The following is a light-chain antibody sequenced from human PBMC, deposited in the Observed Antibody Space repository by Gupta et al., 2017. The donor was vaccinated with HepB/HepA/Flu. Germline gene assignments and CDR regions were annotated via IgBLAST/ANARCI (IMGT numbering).Light chain of an antibody. Sequence: LVLTPSPSASASLGASVNLTCTLSSGHSSYAIAWHQQQPEKGPQFLMKVNSDGSHSKGDGIPDRFSGSSSGTALYLTLARRRSEDEDDYYWQTWGNGIHFGGGTKLTVL. J-gene: IGLJ2*01. CDR1: SGHSSYA. V-gene: IGLV4-69*02. CDR2: VNSDGSH. CDR3: QTWGNGIH.